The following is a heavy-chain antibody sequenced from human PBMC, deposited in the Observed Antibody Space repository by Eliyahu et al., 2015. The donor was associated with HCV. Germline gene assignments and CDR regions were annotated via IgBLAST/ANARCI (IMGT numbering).Heavy chain of an antibody. D-gene: IGHD2-15*01. CDR1: GYTFTGSX. V-gene: IGHV1-2*02. CDR3: AREDIVVVVAATGGYGMDV. Sequence: QVQLVQSGAEVKKPGASVKVSCXASGYTFTGSXXHWVRQAPGQGLEWMGWINPNSGGTNYAQKFQGRVTMTRDTSISTAYMELSRLRSDDTAVYYCAREDIVVVVAATGGYGMDVWGQGTTVTVSS. J-gene: IGHJ6*02. CDR2: INPNSGGT.